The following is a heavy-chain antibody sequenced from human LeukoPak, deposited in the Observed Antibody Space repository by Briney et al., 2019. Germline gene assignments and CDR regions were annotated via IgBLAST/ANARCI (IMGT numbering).Heavy chain of an antibody. J-gene: IGHJ4*02. D-gene: IGHD3-16*01. CDR1: GASFSDSY. CDR2: INNSGST. CDR3: ARGRYGPRLGN. V-gene: IGHV4-34*01. Sequence: SETLSLTCAVYGASFSDSYWSWIRQSPDKGLEWIGEINNSGSTSYNPYLNSRVIMSVDRSKNQFSLRLTSVTAADTAVYYCARGRYGPRLGNWGQGTLVTVSS.